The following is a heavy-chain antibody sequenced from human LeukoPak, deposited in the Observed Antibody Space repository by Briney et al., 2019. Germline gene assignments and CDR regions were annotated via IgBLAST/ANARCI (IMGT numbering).Heavy chain of an antibody. D-gene: IGHD3-22*01. CDR1: KFTFNKYG. Sequence: GGSLRLSCATSKFTFNKYGMHWVRQAPGKGLEWVAFIRYDGSNKYYADSVKGRFTISRDNSKNTLYLQMNSLRVEDTAVYYCATLPYYYDSSGSYYFDYWGQGTLVTVSS. J-gene: IGHJ4*02. CDR3: ATLPYYYDSSGSYYFDY. V-gene: IGHV3-30*02. CDR2: IRYDGSNK.